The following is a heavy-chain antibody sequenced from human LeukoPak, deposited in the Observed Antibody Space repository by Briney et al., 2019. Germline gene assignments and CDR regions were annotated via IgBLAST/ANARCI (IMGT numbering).Heavy chain of an antibody. D-gene: IGHD3-10*01. CDR1: GGSISSYY. CDR3: ARGYYGSGSYFRR. J-gene: IGHJ4*02. Sequence: SETLSLTCTVSGGSISSYYWSWIRQPPGKGLGWIGYIYYSGSTNYNPSLKSRVTISVDTSKNQFSLKLSSVTAADTAVYYCARGYYGSGSYFRRWGQGTLVTVSS. V-gene: IGHV4-59*01. CDR2: IYYSGST.